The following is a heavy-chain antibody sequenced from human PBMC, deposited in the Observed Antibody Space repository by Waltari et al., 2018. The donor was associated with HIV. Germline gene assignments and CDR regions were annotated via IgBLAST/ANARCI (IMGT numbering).Heavy chain of an antibody. CDR1: GYTFTDYD. J-gene: IGHJ5*02. D-gene: IGHD3-10*01. CDR3: TVSRRGAVLGDH. V-gene: IGHV1-8*01. Sequence: QVQLVQSGATLKEPGASVKVSCKTSGYTFTDYDVNWVRQPAGQGLEWMGWMNSDNGNTGDTGDVKGRLNRTRDTSTRIAYMELTSLTLQDTAVYYCTVSRRGAVLGDHWGQGTQVTVSS. CDR2: MNSDNGNT.